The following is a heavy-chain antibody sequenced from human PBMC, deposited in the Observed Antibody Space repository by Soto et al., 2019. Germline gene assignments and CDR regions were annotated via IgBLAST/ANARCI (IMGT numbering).Heavy chain of an antibody. J-gene: IGHJ4*02. CDR1: GFTFSSYG. CDR2: ISYDGSNK. D-gene: IGHD6-19*01. Sequence: PGGFLRLSWAASGFTFSSYGMHWFRQAPGKGLEWVAVISYDGSNKYYADSVKGRFTISRDNSKNTLYLQMNSLRAEDTAVYYCAKDSSGPVDYWGQGTLVTVSS. V-gene: IGHV3-30*18. CDR3: AKDSSGPVDY.